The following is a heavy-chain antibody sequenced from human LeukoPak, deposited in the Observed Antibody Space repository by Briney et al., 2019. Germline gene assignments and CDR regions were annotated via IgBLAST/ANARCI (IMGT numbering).Heavy chain of an antibody. CDR2: IYYSGST. CDR1: GGSISSSSYY. CDR3: AYSSGWYEAFDI. J-gene: IGHJ3*02. V-gene: IGHV4-39*01. Sequence: PSETLSLTCTVSGGSISSSSYYWGWIRQPPGKGLEWNGSIYYSGSTHYHPSLKSRVTISVDTSKNQFSLKLSSVTAADTAVYYCAYSSGWYEAFDIWGQGTVVTVSS. D-gene: IGHD6-19*01.